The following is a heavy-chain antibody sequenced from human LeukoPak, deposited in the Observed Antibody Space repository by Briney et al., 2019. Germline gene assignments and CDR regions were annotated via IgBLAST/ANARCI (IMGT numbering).Heavy chain of an antibody. D-gene: IGHD6-13*01. J-gene: IGHJ2*01. V-gene: IGHV3-74*01. Sequence: GRSLRLSRAASGFTFRSYWMHWVRQAPGKGLVWVSQMNTDGSSTSYADSVKGRFTISRDNAKNTLYLQVNSLRDEDTAVYYGARDRGIATWYFDLWGRGTLVTVSS. CDR2: MNTDGSST. CDR1: GFTFRSYW. CDR3: ARDRGIATWYFDL.